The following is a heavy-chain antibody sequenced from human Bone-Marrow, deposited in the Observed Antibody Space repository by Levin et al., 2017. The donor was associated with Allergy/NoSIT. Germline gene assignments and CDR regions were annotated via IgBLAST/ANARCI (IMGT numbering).Heavy chain of an antibody. CDR1: GFTFSSYA. CDR2: ISGSGGST. Sequence: GGSLRLSCAASGFTFSSYAMSWVRQAPGKGLEWVSAISGSGGSTYYADSVKGRFTISRDNSKNTLYLQMNSLRAEDTAVYYCARTPGNSGSYGSIYSWYFDLWGRGTLVTVSS. CDR3: ARTPGNSGSYGSIYSWYFDL. D-gene: IGHD1-26*01. V-gene: IGHV3-23*01. J-gene: IGHJ2*01.